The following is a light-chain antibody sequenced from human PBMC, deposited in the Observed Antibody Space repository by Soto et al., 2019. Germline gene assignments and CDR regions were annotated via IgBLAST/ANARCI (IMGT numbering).Light chain of an antibody. CDR1: SSDVGGYDY. J-gene: IGLJ2*01. CDR2: DVS. V-gene: IGLV2-11*01. Sequence: QSALTQPRSVSGSPGQSVTISCTGTSSDVGGYDYVSWYQQHPGKAPKLKIYDVSERPSGVPDRFSGSKSGNTASLTISGLHAEDEADYYCSSYAGNYNVVFGGGTKLTVL. CDR3: SSYAGNYNVV.